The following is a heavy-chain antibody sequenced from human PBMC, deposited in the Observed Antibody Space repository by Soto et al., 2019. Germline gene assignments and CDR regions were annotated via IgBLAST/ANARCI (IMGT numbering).Heavy chain of an antibody. Sequence: GGSLRLSCAASGFTFSSYGMHWVRQAPGKGLEWVSYISSSSSIIYYADSVKGRFTISRDNAKNSLYLQMNSLRAEDTAVYYCATPFSSWPRSGTFDIWGQGTMVTVSS. CDR3: ATPFSSWPRSGTFDI. D-gene: IGHD6-13*01. J-gene: IGHJ3*02. CDR1: GFTFSSYG. V-gene: IGHV3-48*01. CDR2: ISSSSSII.